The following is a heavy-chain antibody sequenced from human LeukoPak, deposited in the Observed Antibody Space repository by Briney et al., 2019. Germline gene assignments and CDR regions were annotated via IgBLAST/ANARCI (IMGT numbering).Heavy chain of an antibody. D-gene: IGHD3-9*01. CDR3: ARYYDILTGYPDSSGYYGLDY. V-gene: IGHV4-30-4*08. CDR2: IHYSGGT. Sequence: SQTLSLTCTVSGGSISSGDYYWSWIRQPPGKGLEWIGYIHYSGGTYYNPSLKSRVTISVDTSKNQFSLKLSSVTAADTAVYYCARYYDILTGYPDSSGYYGLDYWGQGTLVTVSS. J-gene: IGHJ4*02. CDR1: GGSISSGDYY.